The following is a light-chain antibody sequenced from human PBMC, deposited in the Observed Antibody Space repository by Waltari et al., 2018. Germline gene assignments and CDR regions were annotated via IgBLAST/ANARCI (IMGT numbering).Light chain of an antibody. V-gene: IGKV3-20*01. CDR2: GAS. CDR1: QGVGTY. CDR3: QKYEALPAT. J-gene: IGKJ1*01. Sequence: ELVLTQSPGTLSLSPGERATLSCRASQGVGTYFAGYQKKPGQAPRLLIYGASTRATGIPDRFSGSGSGTDFSLIISRLEPEDFAVYFCQKYEALPATFGQGTKVEIK.